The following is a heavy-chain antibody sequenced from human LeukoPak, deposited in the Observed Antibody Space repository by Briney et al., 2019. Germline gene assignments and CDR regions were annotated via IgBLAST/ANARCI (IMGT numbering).Heavy chain of an antibody. Sequence: PGRSLRLSCAASGFTFSSYAMHWVRQAPGKGLEWVAVISYDGSNKYYADSVKGRFTISRDNSKNTLYLQMNSLRAEDTAVYYCARAGDFWSGYWVYYYYYMDVWGKGTTVTVSS. CDR1: GFTFSSYA. V-gene: IGHV3-30*01. CDR2: ISYDGSNK. J-gene: IGHJ6*03. D-gene: IGHD3-3*01. CDR3: ARAGDFWSGYWVYYYYYMDV.